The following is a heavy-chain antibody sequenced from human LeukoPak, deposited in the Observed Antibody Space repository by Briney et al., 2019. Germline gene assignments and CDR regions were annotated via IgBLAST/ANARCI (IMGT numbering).Heavy chain of an antibody. CDR3: ARDSSGWYVDY. CDR1: GFTFSTYG. CDR2: ISSSGSIR. V-gene: IGHV3-48*01. D-gene: IGHD6-19*01. Sequence: PGGSLRLSCTDSGFTFSTYGMNWVRQAPGKGLEWVSYISSSGSIRYYADSVKGRFAISRDNAKNSLYLQMNGLRAEDTAVYYCARDSSGWYVDYWGQGTLVTVSS. J-gene: IGHJ4*02.